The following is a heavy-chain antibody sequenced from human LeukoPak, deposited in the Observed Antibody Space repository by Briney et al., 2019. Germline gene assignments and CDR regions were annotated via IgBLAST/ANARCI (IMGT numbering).Heavy chain of an antibody. V-gene: IGHV3-74*01. Sequence: PGGSLRLSCAASGFTFSRYSMHWVRQAPGKGLVWVSHVKSDGSGTAYADSVKGRFTISRDNAKDTLYLQMNSLRADDTAVYYCARAGGRYSGSPYWGQGTLVTVSS. D-gene: IGHD1-26*01. CDR3: ARAGGRYSGSPY. CDR1: GFTFSRYS. J-gene: IGHJ4*02. CDR2: VKSDGSGT.